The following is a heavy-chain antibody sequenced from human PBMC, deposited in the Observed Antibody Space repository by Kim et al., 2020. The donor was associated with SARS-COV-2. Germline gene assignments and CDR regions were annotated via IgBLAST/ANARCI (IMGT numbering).Heavy chain of an antibody. D-gene: IGHD3-16*01. V-gene: IGHV1-2*02. CDR3: ARNGLDDYVWGSSDY. CDR1: GYTFTGYY. J-gene: IGHJ4*02. CDR2: INPNSGGT. Sequence: ASVKVSCKASGYTFTGYYMHWVRQAPGQGLEWMGWINPNSGGTNYAQKFQGRVTMTRDTSISTAYMELSRLRSDDTAVYYCARNGLDDYVWGSSDYWGQGTLVTVSS.